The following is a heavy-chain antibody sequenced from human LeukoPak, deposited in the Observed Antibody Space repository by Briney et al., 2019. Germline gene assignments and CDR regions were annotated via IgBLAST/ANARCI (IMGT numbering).Heavy chain of an antibody. V-gene: IGHV1/OR15-1*01. D-gene: IGHD1-26*01. CDR3: ARAVVGGSYWMVDY. CDR2: INPNSGGT. J-gene: IGHJ4*02. CDR1: GYIFTDYY. Sequence: ASVKVSCKASGYIFTDYYMHWVRQAPGQELGWMGRINPNSGGTNYAQKFQGRVTMTRDTSISTAYTELSSLRSEDTATYYCARAVVGGSYWMVDYWGQGTLVTVSS.